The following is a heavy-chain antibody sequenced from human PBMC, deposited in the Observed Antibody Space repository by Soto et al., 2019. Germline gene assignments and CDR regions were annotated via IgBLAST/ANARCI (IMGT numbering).Heavy chain of an antibody. CDR3: ARVTRRSVTTHY. CDR2: ISYDGSNK. Sequence: GESLKISCAASGFTFSSYAMHWVRQAPGKGLEWVAVISYDGSNKYYADSVKGRFTISRDNSKNTLYLQMNSLRAEDTAVYYCARVTRRSVTTHYWGQGTLVTVSS. CDR1: GFTFSSYA. V-gene: IGHV3-30-3*01. D-gene: IGHD4-4*01. J-gene: IGHJ4*02.